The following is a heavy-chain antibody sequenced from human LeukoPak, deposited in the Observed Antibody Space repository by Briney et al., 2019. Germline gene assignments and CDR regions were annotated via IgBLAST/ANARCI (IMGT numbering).Heavy chain of an antibody. D-gene: IGHD2-2*01. V-gene: IGHV3-23*01. CDR1: GFTFSSYG. Sequence: GGSLRLSCAASGFTFSSYGMIWVRQAPGKGLEWVSCISGSGGGTYYADSVKGRFTISRDNAKNTLYLQMNSLRAEDTAVYYCARVDCSSTSCYEPYYYYGMDVWGKGTTVTVSS. CDR3: ARVDCSSTSCYEPYYYYGMDV. CDR2: ISGSGGGT. J-gene: IGHJ6*04.